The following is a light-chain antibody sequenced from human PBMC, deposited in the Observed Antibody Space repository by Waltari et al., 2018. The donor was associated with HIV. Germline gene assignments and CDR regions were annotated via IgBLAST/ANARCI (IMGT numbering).Light chain of an antibody. V-gene: IGLV2-14*03. CDR3: CSSSFTRRDNTLV. Sequence: QSALTQPASVSGSPGQSITISCTGTRSDVGDYNFVAWYQLHPDRAPQLLIYDVTDRPSGVSPRFSGSKSGNTASLTISGLQPEDEADYYCCSSSFTRRDNTLVFGTGTKVTVL. CDR1: RSDVGDYNF. J-gene: IGLJ1*01. CDR2: DVT.